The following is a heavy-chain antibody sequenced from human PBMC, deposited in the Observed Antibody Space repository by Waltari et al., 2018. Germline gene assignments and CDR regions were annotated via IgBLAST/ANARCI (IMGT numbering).Heavy chain of an antibody. J-gene: IGHJ4*02. CDR2: IYYRGTT. D-gene: IGHD6-19*01. CDR3: ARGHSTGWYLTN. Sequence: QVQLLESGPGLVRPSETLSVTCNVSGDSINSDYWSWVRQAPGKGLEWIGYIYYRGTTNYNPSLRGRISISIDTSKIQFSLTVNYVTAADTGVYYCARGHSTGWYLTNWGRGTLVTVSS. V-gene: IGHV4-59*01. CDR1: GDSINSDY.